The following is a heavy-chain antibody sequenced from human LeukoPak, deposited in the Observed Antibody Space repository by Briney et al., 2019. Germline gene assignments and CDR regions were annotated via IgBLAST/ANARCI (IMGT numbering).Heavy chain of an antibody. D-gene: IGHD1-26*01. CDR2: ISYDGSNK. V-gene: IGHV3-30*18. J-gene: IGHJ4*02. CDR1: GFTFRSYG. Sequence: GRSLRLSCAASGFTFRSYGMHWVRQAPGKGLEWVAIISYDGSNKYYADSVKGRFTISRDNSKNTLYLQMNSLRAEDTAVYYCAKQRIVGAHPLDSWGQGTLVTVSS. CDR3: AKQRIVGAHPLDS.